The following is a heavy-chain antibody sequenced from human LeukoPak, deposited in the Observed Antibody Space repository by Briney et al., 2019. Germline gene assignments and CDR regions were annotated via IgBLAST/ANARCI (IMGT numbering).Heavy chain of an antibody. Sequence: SETLSLTCTVSGGSISSYYWSWIRQPAGKGLEWIGRIYTSGSTNYNPSLKSRVTMSVDTSKNQFSLKLSSVTAADTAVYYCARGGGAYYDYVWGSYPQSDAFDIWGQGTMVTVSS. D-gene: IGHD3-16*02. J-gene: IGHJ3*02. CDR1: GGSISSYY. CDR2: IYTSGST. V-gene: IGHV4-4*07. CDR3: ARGGGAYYDYVWGSYPQSDAFDI.